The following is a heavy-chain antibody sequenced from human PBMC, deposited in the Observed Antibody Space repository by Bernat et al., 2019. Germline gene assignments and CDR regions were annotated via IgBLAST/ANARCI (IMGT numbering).Heavy chain of an antibody. V-gene: IGHV3-30*18. CDR2: ISYDGSNK. CDR1: GFTFSSYG. D-gene: IGHD3-10*01. Sequence: QVQLVASGGGVVHPGRSLRLSCAASGFTFSSYGMHWVRQAPGKGLEWVAVISYDGSNKYYADSVKGRFTISRDNSKNTLYLQMNSLRAEDTAVYYCAKSPGYYGSGENNYFDYWGQGTLVTVSS. CDR3: AKSPGYYGSGENNYFDY. J-gene: IGHJ4*02.